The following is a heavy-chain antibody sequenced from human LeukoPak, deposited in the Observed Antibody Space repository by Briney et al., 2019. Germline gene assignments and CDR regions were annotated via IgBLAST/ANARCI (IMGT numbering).Heavy chain of an antibody. J-gene: IGHJ3*02. CDR3: ARFRSYRPHDAFDI. Sequence: PSETLSLTCTVSGGSISSSSYYWGWIRQPPGKGLEWIGSIYYSGSTYYNPSLKSRVTISVDTSKNQFSLKLSSVTAADTAVYYCARFRSYRPHDAFDIWGQGTMVTVSS. D-gene: IGHD3-16*02. CDR1: GGSISSSSYY. V-gene: IGHV4-39*07. CDR2: IYYSGST.